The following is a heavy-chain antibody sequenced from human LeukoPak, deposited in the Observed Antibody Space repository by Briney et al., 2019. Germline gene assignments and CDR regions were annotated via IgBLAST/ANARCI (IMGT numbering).Heavy chain of an antibody. V-gene: IGHV3-49*04. CDR1: GFTFGDYA. D-gene: IGHD3-9*01. Sequence: GGSLRLSCTASGFTFGDYAMSSVRQAPGKGLEWVGFIRSKAYGGTTEYAASVKGRFTISRDDSKSIAYLQMNSLKTEDTAVYYCTIGGRTYYDILTGYYTFDYWGQGTLVTVSS. CDR3: TIGGRTYYDILTGYYTFDY. J-gene: IGHJ4*02. CDR2: IRSKAYGGTT.